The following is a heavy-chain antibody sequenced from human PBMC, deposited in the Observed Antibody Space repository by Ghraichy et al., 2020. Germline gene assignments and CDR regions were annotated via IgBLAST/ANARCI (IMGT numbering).Heavy chain of an antibody. CDR1: GFTFSSYG. J-gene: IGHJ6*02. Sequence: GGSLRLSCAASGFTFSSYGMHWVRQAPGKGLEWVAVIWYDGSNKYYADSVKGRFTISRDNSKNTLYLQMNSLRAEDTAVYYCARDMVYGGNTYYYYYYGMDVLVQGTTVTVSS. CDR3: ARDMVYGGNTYYYYYYGMDV. V-gene: IGHV3-33*01. D-gene: IGHD4-23*01. CDR2: IWYDGSNK.